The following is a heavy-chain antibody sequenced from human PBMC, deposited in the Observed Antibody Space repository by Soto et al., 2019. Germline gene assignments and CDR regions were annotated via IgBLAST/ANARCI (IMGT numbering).Heavy chain of an antibody. CDR3: ARDHRGSYYYYSYGMDV. Sequence: QVQLVQSGAEVKKPGSSVKVSCKASGGTFSSYTISWVRQAPGQGLEWMGRIIPILGIANYAQKFQGRVTITEDKSTSTAYMELSSLRSEDMAVYYCARDHRGSYYYYSYGMDVWGQGTTVTVSS. CDR2: IIPILGIA. V-gene: IGHV1-69*08. J-gene: IGHJ6*02. D-gene: IGHD1-26*01. CDR1: GGTFSSYT.